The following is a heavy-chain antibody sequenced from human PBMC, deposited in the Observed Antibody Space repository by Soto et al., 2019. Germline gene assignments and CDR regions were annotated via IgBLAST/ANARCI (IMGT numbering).Heavy chain of an antibody. Sequence: QVRLVESGGGAVQPGDSLRLSCDASGLTFSTYALHWVRQAPGKGLEWVAFISYTGANQYYADSVKGRFTVSRDNCKNMASLQMTSLKPEDSAVYYCGRDAFLYSRGAYYDPWGQGTLVTVSS. D-gene: IGHD3-16*01. V-gene: IGHV3-30-3*01. J-gene: IGHJ5*02. CDR2: ISYTGANQ. CDR1: GLTFSTYA. CDR3: GRDAFLYSRGAYYDP.